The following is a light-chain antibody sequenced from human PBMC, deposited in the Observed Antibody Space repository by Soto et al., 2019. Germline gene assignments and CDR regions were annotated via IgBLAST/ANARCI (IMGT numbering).Light chain of an antibody. Sequence: DTRMSQSPSTVSASVGDRDTITCGASQSISSWLAWYQQKPGKAPKLLIYKASSLESGVPSRFSGSGSGTEFTLTISSLQPDDFATYYCQQYNSYRTFGQGTKVEIK. CDR2: KAS. CDR3: QQYNSYRT. J-gene: IGKJ1*01. V-gene: IGKV1-5*03. CDR1: QSISSW.